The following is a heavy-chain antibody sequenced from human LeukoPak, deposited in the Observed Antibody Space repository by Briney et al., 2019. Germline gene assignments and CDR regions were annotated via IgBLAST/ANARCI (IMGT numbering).Heavy chain of an antibody. CDR2: ISSTGTTI. J-gene: IGHJ4*02. CDR3: TRAHSGYYFDY. CDR1: GFTFGSFG. V-gene: IGHV3-48*02. Sequence: GGSLRLSCGASGFTFGSFGMTWVRQAPGKGLEWVSSISSTGTTIYYADSVKGRFTISRDNAQNSLYLQMNSLRDDDTAVYYCTRAHSGYYFDYWGQGTLVTVSS. D-gene: IGHD3-22*01.